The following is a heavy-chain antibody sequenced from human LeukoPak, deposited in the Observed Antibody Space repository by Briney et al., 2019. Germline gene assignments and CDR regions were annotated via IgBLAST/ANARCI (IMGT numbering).Heavy chain of an antibody. Sequence: KPSETLSLTCAVYGGSFSGYYWSWIRQPPGKGLEWIGEINHSGSTNYNPSLKSRVTISVDTSKNQFSLKLSSVTAADTAVYYCARQHKCWSGYYRGNWFDPWGQGTLVTVSS. CDR2: INHSGST. J-gene: IGHJ5*02. CDR3: ARQHKCWSGYYRGNWFDP. D-gene: IGHD3-3*01. CDR1: GGSFSGYY. V-gene: IGHV4-34*01.